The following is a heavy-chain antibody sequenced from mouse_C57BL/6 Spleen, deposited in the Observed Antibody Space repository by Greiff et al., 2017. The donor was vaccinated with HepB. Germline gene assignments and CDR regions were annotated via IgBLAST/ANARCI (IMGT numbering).Heavy chain of an antibody. V-gene: IGHV14-3*01. J-gene: IGHJ4*01. CDR2: IDPANGNT. CDR1: GFNIKNTY. Sequence: VHVKQSVAELVRPGASVKLSCTASGFNIKNTYMHWVKQRPEQGLEWIGRIDPANGNTKYAPKFQGKATITADTSSNTAYLQLSSLTSEDTAIYYCARERFYYDYDRAMDYWGQGTSVTVSS. D-gene: IGHD2-4*01. CDR3: ARERFYYDYDRAMDY.